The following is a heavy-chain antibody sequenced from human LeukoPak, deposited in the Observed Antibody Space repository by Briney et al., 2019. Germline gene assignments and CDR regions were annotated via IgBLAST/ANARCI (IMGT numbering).Heavy chain of an antibody. CDR2: IIPIFGTA. D-gene: IGHD3-10*01. CDR3: ARTIYGSRDYYYYMDV. CDR1: GGTFSSYA. J-gene: IGHJ6*03. Sequence: SVKVSCKASGGTFSSYAISWVRQAPGQGLEWMGGIIPIFGTANYAQKFQGRVTITTDESTSTAYMELSSLRSEDTAVYYCARTIYGSRDYYYYMDVWGKGTTVTVSS. V-gene: IGHV1-69*05.